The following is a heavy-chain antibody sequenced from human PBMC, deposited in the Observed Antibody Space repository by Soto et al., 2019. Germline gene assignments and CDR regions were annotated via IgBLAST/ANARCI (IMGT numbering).Heavy chain of an antibody. CDR1: GGTFSSYA. CDR3: ARESGIAVAGPYYFDY. V-gene: IGHV1-69*13. J-gene: IGHJ4*02. D-gene: IGHD6-19*01. Sequence: SVKVSCKASGGTFSSYAISWVRQAPGQGLEWMGGIIPIFGTANYAQKFQGRVTITADESTSTAYMELSSLRSEDTAVYYCARESGIAVAGPYYFDYWGQGTLVTVSS. CDR2: IIPIFGTA.